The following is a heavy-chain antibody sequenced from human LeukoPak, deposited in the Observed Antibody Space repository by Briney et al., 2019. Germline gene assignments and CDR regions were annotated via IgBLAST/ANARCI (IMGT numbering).Heavy chain of an antibody. Sequence: GGSLRLPCAASGFTFRTYAMTWVRQAPGKGLECVSGITGGGNTFYADSVRGRFTTSRDNSKNMLFLQLNSLRADDTAVYYCAKELDGYNSDYWGQGTLVTVSS. J-gene: IGHJ4*02. CDR1: GFTFRTYA. D-gene: IGHD5-12*01. V-gene: IGHV3-23*01. CDR3: AKELDGYNSDY. CDR2: ITGGGNT.